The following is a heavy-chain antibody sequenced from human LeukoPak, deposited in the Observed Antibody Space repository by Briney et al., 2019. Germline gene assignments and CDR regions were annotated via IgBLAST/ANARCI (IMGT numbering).Heavy chain of an antibody. CDR3: ARTTVTFDFDY. CDR2: IYHSGST. CDR1: GGSISSGGYS. V-gene: IGHV4-30-2*01. Sequence: PSETLSLTCAVSGGSISSGGYSWSWIRQPPGKGLEWIGYIYHSGSTYYNPFLKSRVTISVDRSKNQFSLKLSSVTAADTAVYYCARTTVTFDFDYWGQGTLVTVSS. D-gene: IGHD4-17*01. J-gene: IGHJ4*02.